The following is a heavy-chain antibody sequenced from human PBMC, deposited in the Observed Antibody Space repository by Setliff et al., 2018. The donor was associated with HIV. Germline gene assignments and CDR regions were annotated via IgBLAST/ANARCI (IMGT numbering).Heavy chain of an antibody. Sequence: SETLSLTCSVSGGSISSGSHYWGWIRQAPGKGLEWIGNIYYSGTTFYNPSLKSRVTISVDTSRNEFSLKLTSVTAADTAVYYCAREFSSSSFDQWGQGTLVTVSS. J-gene: IGHJ4*02. CDR2: IYYSGTT. CDR1: GGSISSGSHY. CDR3: AREFSSSSFDQ. D-gene: IGHD6-6*01. V-gene: IGHV4-39*02.